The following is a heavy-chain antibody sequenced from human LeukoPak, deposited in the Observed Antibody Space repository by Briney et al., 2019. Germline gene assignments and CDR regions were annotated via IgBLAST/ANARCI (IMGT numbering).Heavy chain of an antibody. CDR2: ISGSGDNT. J-gene: IGHJ5*02. V-gene: IGHV3-23*01. CDR3: AKGPRSALYDTKFDP. D-gene: IGHD3-22*01. CDR1: GFTFSSYA. Sequence: GGSLRLSCPASGFTFSSYAMSWVRQAPGKGLEWVSGISGSGDNTYYADSVKGRFTISRDNSKNTLYLQMNSLRAEDTAVYYCAKGPRSALYDTKFDPWGQGTLVTVSS.